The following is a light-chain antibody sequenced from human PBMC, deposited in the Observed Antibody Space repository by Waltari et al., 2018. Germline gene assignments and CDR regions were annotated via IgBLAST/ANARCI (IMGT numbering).Light chain of an antibody. CDR1: QRLTKRY. J-gene: IGKJ2*01. CDR3: QQYGSSVLYT. CDR2: GAA. Sequence: LSGGASQRLTKRYLAWDQQKPGQAPRLLIYGAASRAAGIPDRFSGSGSGTDFTLTTSRLEPEDFAVYYCQQYGSSVLYTFGQGTKLAIK. V-gene: IGKV3-20*01.